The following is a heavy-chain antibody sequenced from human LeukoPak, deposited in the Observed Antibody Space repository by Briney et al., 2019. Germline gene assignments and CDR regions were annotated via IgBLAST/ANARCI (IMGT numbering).Heavy chain of an antibody. CDR2: ISGSGGST. J-gene: IGHJ4*02. CDR3: AKDPVPRIAVAGTLTAAY. D-gene: IGHD6-19*01. Sequence: PGGSLRLSCAASGFTFSSYAMSWVRQAPGKGLEWVLAISGSGGSTYYADSVKGRFTISRDNSKNTLYLQMNSLRAEDTAVYYCAKDPVPRIAVAGTLTAAYWGQGTLVTVSS. CDR1: GFTFSSYA. V-gene: IGHV3-23*01.